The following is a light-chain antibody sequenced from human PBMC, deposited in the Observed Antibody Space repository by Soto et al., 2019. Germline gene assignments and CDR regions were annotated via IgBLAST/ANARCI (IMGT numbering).Light chain of an antibody. J-gene: IGKJ1*01. CDR2: AAS. Sequence: EVVMTQSPATLSVSPGESASLSCRASQSVGSSLAWYQQKPGQAPRLLIYAASTRATVIPPRFSGSRSGTEFALTVSSLPSEDFAVYYCQQYNTWPGFGQRTIVE. CDR3: QQYNTWPG. CDR1: QSVGSS. V-gene: IGKV3-15*01.